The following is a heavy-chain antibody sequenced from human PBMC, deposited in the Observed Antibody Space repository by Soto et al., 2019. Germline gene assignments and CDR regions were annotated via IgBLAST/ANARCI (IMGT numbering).Heavy chain of an antibody. V-gene: IGHV4-39*01. Sequence: SETLSLTCTVSGGSISSSSYYWGWIRQPPGKGLEWIGSIYYSGSTYYNPSLKSRVTISVDTSKNQFSLKLSSVTAADTAVYYCARHIGVVAASKRWFDPWGQGTLVTVSS. J-gene: IGHJ5*02. CDR2: IYYSGST. CDR1: GGSISSSSYY. CDR3: ARHIGVVAASKRWFDP. D-gene: IGHD2-15*01.